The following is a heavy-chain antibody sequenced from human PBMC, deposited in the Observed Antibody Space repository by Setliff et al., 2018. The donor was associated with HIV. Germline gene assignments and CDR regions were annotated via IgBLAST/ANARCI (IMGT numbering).Heavy chain of an antibody. Sequence: LSLTCAVSASSISSDYCWGWIRQPPGKGLEWIGEINHSGSTNYNPSLKSRVTISVDTSKNQFSLKLNSVTAADTAVYYCARGSYYDYVWGNYRYTGFDYWGQGTLVTVSS. CDR3: ARGSYYDYVWGNYRYTGFDY. V-gene: IGHV4-34*01. CDR1: ASSISSDYC. D-gene: IGHD3-16*02. CDR2: INHSGST. J-gene: IGHJ4*02.